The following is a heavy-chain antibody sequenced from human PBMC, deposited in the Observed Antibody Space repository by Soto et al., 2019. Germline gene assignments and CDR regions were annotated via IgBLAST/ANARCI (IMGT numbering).Heavy chain of an antibody. CDR2: ISAYNGNT. D-gene: IGHD2-2*01. J-gene: IGHJ6*02. V-gene: IGHV1-18*01. CDR3: ERGGHECTRTSCSYIYAGLDV. CDR1: GYIFNPYG. Sequence: QVPLVQSGAEVKKPGASVRVSCKASGYIFNPYGIGWVRQAPGQGLEWMGWISAYNGNTHYAGSLKGRVTMTTDTSTSTADMELRSLRSDDTAFYYCERGGHECTRTSCSYIYAGLDVWGQGTKVTGSS.